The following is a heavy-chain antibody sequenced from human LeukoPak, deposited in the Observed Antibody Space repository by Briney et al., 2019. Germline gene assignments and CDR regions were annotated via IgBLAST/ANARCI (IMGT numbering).Heavy chain of an antibody. CDR1: GFTFSSYS. Sequence: PGGSLILSCAASGFTFSSYSMNWVRPAPGKGLEWVSYISSSSSTIYYADSVKGRFTISRDNAKNSLYLQMNSLRDEDTAVYYCARDGHYYDSSGYYYVAFDIWGQGTMVTVSS. CDR3: ARDGHYYDSSGYYYVAFDI. V-gene: IGHV3-48*02. CDR2: ISSSSSTI. J-gene: IGHJ3*02. D-gene: IGHD3-22*01.